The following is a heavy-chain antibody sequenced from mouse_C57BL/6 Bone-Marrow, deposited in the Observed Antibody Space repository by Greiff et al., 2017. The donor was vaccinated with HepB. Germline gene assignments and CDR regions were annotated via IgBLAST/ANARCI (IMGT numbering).Heavy chain of an antibody. Sequence: EVQGVESGGGLVKPGGSLKLSCAASGFTFSSYAMSWVRQTPEKRLEWVATISDGGSYTYYPDNVKGRFTISRDNAKNNLYLQMSHLKSEDTAMYYCARDPTVVATNVDVWGTGTTVTVSS. CDR1: GFTFSSYA. V-gene: IGHV5-4*01. D-gene: IGHD1-1*01. CDR3: ARDPTVVATNVDV. J-gene: IGHJ1*03. CDR2: ISDGGSYT.